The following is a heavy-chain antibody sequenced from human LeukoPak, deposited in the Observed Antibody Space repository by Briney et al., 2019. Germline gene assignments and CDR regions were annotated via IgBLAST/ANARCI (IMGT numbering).Heavy chain of an antibody. V-gene: IGHV5-51*01. CDR3: ARQAYANNLDAFDI. D-gene: IGHD2-8*01. J-gene: IGHJ3*02. CDR2: IYPDDSDT. Sequence: GESLKSSCKGSGYSFTTDYIGWVRQMPGKGLEWMGIIYPDDSDTTYSPSFQGQVTISVDKSITTAFLQWSSLKASDTAMYYCARQAYANNLDAFDIWGQGTMVTVSS. CDR1: GYSFTTDY.